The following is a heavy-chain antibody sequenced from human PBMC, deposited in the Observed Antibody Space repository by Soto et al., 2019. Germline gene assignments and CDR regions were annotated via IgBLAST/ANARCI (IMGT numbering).Heavy chain of an antibody. D-gene: IGHD3-22*01. J-gene: IGHJ4*02. CDR3: AAGGGGYWYYFDY. CDR2: IVVGSGNT. CDR1: GFTFTSSA. Sequence: ASVKVSCKASGFTFTSSAVQWVRQARGQRLEWIGWIVVGSGNTNYAQKFQERVTITRDMSTSTAYMELSSLRSEDTAVYYCAAGGGGYWYYFDYWGQGTLVTVSS. V-gene: IGHV1-58*01.